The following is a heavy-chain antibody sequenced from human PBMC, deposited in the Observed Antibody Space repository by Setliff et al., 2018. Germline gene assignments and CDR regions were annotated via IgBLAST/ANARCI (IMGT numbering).Heavy chain of an antibody. CDR1: GGSISSYY. J-gene: IGHJ4*02. V-gene: IGHV4-4*07. Sequence: ETLSLTCTVSGGSISSYYWSWIRQPAGKGLEWIGHIYIGGSANYNPSLKSRVTISMDTSKNQFSLKVSSVTAADTAVYYCARSFSRREKFLLDYWGQGALVTVSS. CDR3: ARSFSRREKFLLDY. CDR2: IYIGGSA.